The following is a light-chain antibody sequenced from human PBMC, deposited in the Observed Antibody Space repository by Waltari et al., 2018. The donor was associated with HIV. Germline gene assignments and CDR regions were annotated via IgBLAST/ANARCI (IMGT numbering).Light chain of an antibody. Sequence: QSALTQPASVSGSPGPSLTISCTGTSSAVGDYNYVSWYQQPPGKAPNLMIYEVTNRPSGVSNRFSGSKSGNTASLTISGLQAEDEADYFCSSYTSSSIWVFGGGTKLTVL. J-gene: IGLJ3*02. CDR2: EVT. V-gene: IGLV2-14*01. CDR3: SSYTSSSIWV. CDR1: SSAVGDYNY.